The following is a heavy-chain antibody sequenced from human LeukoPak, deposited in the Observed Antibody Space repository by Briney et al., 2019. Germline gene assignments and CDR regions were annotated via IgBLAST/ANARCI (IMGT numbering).Heavy chain of an antibody. Sequence: GGSLRLSCAASGFTFDDYGMSWVRQAPGKGLEWVSGINWNGGSTGYADSVKGRFTISRDNAKNSLYLQMNSLRAEDTAVYYCAKDWDYYGSGSPLDYWGQGTLVTVSS. V-gene: IGHV3-20*04. D-gene: IGHD3-10*01. CDR1: GFTFDDYG. CDR3: AKDWDYYGSGSPLDY. J-gene: IGHJ4*02. CDR2: INWNGGST.